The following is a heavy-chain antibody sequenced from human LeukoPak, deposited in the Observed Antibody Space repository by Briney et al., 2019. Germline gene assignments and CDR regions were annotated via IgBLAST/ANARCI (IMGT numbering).Heavy chain of an antibody. CDR1: GFTFSSYG. CDR3: AKGGLYSSQPEYFQH. CDR2: IRYDGSNK. Sequence: PGGSLRLSCAASGFTFSSYGMHWVRQAPGKGLEWVAFIRYDGSNKYYADSVKGRFTISRDNSKNTLYLQMNSLRAEDTAVYYCAKGGLYSSQPEYFQHWGQGTLVTVSS. D-gene: IGHD6-19*01. V-gene: IGHV3-30*02. J-gene: IGHJ1*01.